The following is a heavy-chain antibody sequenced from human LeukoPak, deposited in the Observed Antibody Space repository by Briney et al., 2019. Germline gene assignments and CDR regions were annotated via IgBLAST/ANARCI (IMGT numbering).Heavy chain of an antibody. CDR1: GFIVSRNY. Sequence: GGSLRLSCAGSGFIVSRNYMSWVRQAPGKGLEWVSVIYSGGSTYYADSVKGRFTISRDNSKNTLYLQMNSLRAEDTAVYYCARDLAAALDYWGQGTLVTVSS. V-gene: IGHV3-53*01. J-gene: IGHJ4*02. D-gene: IGHD6-13*01. CDR3: ARDLAAALDY. CDR2: IYSGGST.